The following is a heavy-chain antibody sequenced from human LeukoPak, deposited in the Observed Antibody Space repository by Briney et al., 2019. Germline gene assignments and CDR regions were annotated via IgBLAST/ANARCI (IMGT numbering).Heavy chain of an antibody. V-gene: IGHV3-11*01. J-gene: IGHJ6*02. D-gene: IGHD3-22*01. CDR1: GFTFGNYY. CDR3: ARASLLGSYDSSAVDV. Sequence: SPRLSWAASGFTFGNYYMSWISPPPGKGLEWGSYISSSVDSISYAPSVKGRFTISRDNAKYSLYLQINSLRAEDTAVYYCARASLLGSYDSSAVDVWGRGTAVTVS. CDR2: ISSSVDSI.